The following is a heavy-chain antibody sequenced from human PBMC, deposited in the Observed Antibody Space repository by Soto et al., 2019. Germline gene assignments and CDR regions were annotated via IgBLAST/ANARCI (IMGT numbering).Heavy chain of an antibody. Sequence: SETLSLTCTVSGGSISSSSYYWGWIRQPPGKGLKWIGSIYNSGSTYYNTSLKSQVTKSVDTSKKKISLKLSSVPAADTAVKYCARQVPGPYGSGSYFDYWGQGTLVTVSS. D-gene: IGHD3-10*01. CDR2: IYNSGST. CDR1: GGSISSSSYY. V-gene: IGHV4-39*01. CDR3: ARQVPGPYGSGSYFDY. J-gene: IGHJ4*02.